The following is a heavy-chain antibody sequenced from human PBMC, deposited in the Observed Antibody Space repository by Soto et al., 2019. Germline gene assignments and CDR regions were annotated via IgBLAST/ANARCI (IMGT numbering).Heavy chain of an antibody. J-gene: IGHJ4*02. V-gene: IGHV3-66*01. CDR3: ATLTKYDILTGFYPC. D-gene: IGHD3-9*01. CDR2: IYSDGST. CDR1: GFTVNSNY. Sequence: GGSLRLSCASSGFTVNSNYMSWVRQAPGKGLEWVSVIYSDGSTYYADSVKGRFIISRDNSNNTLYFQMNSLRAEDTAVYYCATLTKYDILTGFYPCWGQGTLVTVSS.